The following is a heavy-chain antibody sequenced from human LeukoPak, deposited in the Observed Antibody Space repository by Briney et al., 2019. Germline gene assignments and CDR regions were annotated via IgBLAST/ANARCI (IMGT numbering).Heavy chain of an antibody. CDR1: GFTFSSYS. J-gene: IGHJ3*02. V-gene: IGHV3-21*01. CDR2: ISSSSSYI. D-gene: IGHD6-6*01. CDR3: ARDLSQLGNAFDI. Sequence: GGSLRLSRAASGFTFSSYSMNWVRQAPGKGLEWVSSISSSSSYIYYADSVKGRFTISRDNAKNSLYLQMNSLRAEDTAVYYCARDLSQLGNAFDIWGQGTMVTVSS.